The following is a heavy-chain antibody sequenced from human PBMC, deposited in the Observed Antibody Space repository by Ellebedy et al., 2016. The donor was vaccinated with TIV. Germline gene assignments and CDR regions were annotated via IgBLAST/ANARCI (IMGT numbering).Heavy chain of an antibody. CDR3: ARAMVRGVPFDP. D-gene: IGHD3-10*01. V-gene: IGHV3-30*04. CDR1: GFTFSSYA. J-gene: IGHJ5*02. CDR2: ISYDGSNK. Sequence: GESLKISXAASGFTFSSYAMHWVRQAPGKGLEWVAVISYDGSNKYYADSVKGRFTISRDNSKNTLYLQMNSLRAEDTAVYYCARAMVRGVPFDPWGQGTLVTVSS.